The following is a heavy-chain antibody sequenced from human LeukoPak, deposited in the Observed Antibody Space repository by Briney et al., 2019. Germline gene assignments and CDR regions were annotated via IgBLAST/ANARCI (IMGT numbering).Heavy chain of an antibody. CDR3: TRDGSGWALD. CDR1: GFKFGSAW. CDR2: AKPDQREK. V-gene: IGHV3-7*01. Sequence: GGSLRLTCVATGFKFGSAWMSWVRQAPGKGLEWVANAKPDQREKYYIDSVKGRFSVSRDNARNSLYLQMSSLRAEDTAVYYCTRDGSGWALDWGQGTLVTVSS. J-gene: IGHJ4*02. D-gene: IGHD6-19*01.